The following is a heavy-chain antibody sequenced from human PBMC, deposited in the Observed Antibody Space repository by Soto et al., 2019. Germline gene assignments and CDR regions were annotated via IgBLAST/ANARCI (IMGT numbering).Heavy chain of an antibody. V-gene: IGHV3-30*18. CDR1: GFSFSNCG. D-gene: IGHD2-15*01. CDR3: VKGSEVARQELDY. Sequence: QVQLVESGGGVVQPGRSLRLSCAASGFSFSNCGMHWVRQAPGKGLEWVAAISFDGNDKYYSESVKGRFTISRDNSKNTLFLQMNSPRVEDTAVYYCVKGSEVARQELDYWGQGTLVTVSS. J-gene: IGHJ4*02. CDR2: ISFDGNDK.